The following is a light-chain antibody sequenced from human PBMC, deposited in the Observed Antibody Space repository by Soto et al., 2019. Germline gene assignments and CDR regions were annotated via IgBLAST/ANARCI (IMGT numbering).Light chain of an antibody. CDR3: SSHTSGDTRV. CDR2: EVT. V-gene: IGLV2-14*01. CDR1: RSCVGGYDY. J-gene: IGLJ1*01. Sequence: NPPNFLSGSSLESIALSCTWTRSCVGGYDYVSWYQQHPDKAPKLIIYEVTKRPSGVSNRFSGSKSGNTASLTISGLQPDDEADYYCSSHTSGDTRVFGSGTKVTVL.